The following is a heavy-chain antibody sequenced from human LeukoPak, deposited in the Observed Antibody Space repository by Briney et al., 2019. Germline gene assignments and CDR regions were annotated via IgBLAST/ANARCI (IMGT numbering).Heavy chain of an antibody. CDR1: GFTFSTYN. CDR2: VTSSSSYV. D-gene: IGHD1-26*01. J-gene: IGHJ6*03. V-gene: IGHV3-21*06. CDR3: ARDPYSGNYGNTYYYYMDV. Sequence: GSLILSCAASGFTFSTYNMNWVRQAPGKRLEWVSSVTSSSSYVFYADSVKGRFTISRGNAKNSLYLQMNSLTAEDTAVYYCARDPYSGNYGNTYYYYMDVWGKGTTVTISS.